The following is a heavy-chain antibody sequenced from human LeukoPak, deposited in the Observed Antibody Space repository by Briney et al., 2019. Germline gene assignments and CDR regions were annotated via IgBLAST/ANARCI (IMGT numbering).Heavy chain of an antibody. CDR3: ARAKQWLASSCFDY. V-gene: IGHV1-2*02. CDR1: GYTFTGYY. D-gene: IGHD6-19*01. Sequence: ASVKVSCKASGYTFTGYYMHWVRQAPGQGLEWMGWINPNSGGTNYAQKFQGRVTMTRDTSISTAYMELSRLRSDDTAVYYCARAKQWLASSCFDYWGQGTLVTVSS. CDR2: INPNSGGT. J-gene: IGHJ4*02.